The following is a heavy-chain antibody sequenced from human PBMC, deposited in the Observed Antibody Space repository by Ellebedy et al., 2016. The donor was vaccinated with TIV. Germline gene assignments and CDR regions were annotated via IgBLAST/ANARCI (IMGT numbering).Heavy chain of an antibody. V-gene: IGHV3-30*03. J-gene: IGHJ4*02. CDR1: GFTFRSHG. CDR3: ARGGSSGSSDY. Sequence: GGSLRLSXVASGFTFRSHGIYWVRQAPGKGLEWVAVLSSDGSNKYYADSVKGRLTISRDNSKNTLYLQMNSLRTDDMAVYYCARGGSSGSSDYWGQGTLVTVSS. CDR2: LSSDGSNK. D-gene: IGHD3-10*01.